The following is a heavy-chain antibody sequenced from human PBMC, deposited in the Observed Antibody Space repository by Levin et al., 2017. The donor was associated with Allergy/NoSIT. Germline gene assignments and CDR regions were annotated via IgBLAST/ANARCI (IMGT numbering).Heavy chain of an antibody. J-gene: IGHJ3*02. CDR1: GLTLMNYG. Sequence: GESLKISCSASGLTLMNYGMYWIRQAPGKGLEFVSAISSSGHNTHYADSVTGRFTISRDDSTNTLYLQLISVRAEDTAVYYCVKRGYSFHGLAFDIWGKGTMVKVSS. CDR2: ISSSGHNT. CDR3: VKRGYSFHGLAFDI. V-gene: IGHV3-64D*06. D-gene: IGHD5-12*01.